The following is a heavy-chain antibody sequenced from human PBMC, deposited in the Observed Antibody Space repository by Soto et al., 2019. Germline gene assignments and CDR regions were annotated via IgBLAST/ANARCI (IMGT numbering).Heavy chain of an antibody. D-gene: IGHD6-13*01. CDR1: GFTFSSYE. Sequence: GGSLRLSCAASGFTFSSYEMNWVRQAPGKGLEWVSYISSSGSTIYYADSVKGRFTISRDNAKNSLYPQMNSLRAEDTAVYYCARDGLEQQLVPFYYGMDVWGQGTTVTVSS. CDR3: ARDGLEQQLVPFYYGMDV. CDR2: ISSSGSTI. V-gene: IGHV3-48*03. J-gene: IGHJ6*02.